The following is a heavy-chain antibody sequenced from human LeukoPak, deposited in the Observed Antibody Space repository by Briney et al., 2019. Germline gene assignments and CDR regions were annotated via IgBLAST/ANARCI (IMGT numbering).Heavy chain of an antibody. CDR1: GFTFSSYS. J-gene: IGHJ4*02. D-gene: IGHD2-15*01. CDR3: ARRVAATGRYFDY. Sequence: GGSLRLSCAASGFTFSSYSMNWVRQAPGKELEWVSYISSSSSTIYYADSVKGRFTISRDNAKNSLYLQMNSLRAEDTAVYYCARRVAATGRYFDYWGQGTLVTVSS. CDR2: ISSSSSTI. V-gene: IGHV3-48*01.